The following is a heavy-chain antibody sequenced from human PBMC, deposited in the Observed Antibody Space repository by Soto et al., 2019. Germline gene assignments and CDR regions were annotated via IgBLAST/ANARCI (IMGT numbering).Heavy chain of an antibody. V-gene: IGHV4-59*01. D-gene: IGHD3-22*01. CDR3: ARLYPRNDSSGYYFYYYYYGMDV. CDR1: GGSISSYY. Sequence: QVQLQESGPGLVKPSETLSLTCTVSGGSISSYYWSWIRQPPGKGLEWIGYIYYSGSTNYNPSLKSRVTISVDTSKNQFSLKLSSVTAADTAVYYCARLYPRNDSSGYYFYYYYYGMDVWGQGTTVTVSS. J-gene: IGHJ6*02. CDR2: IYYSGST.